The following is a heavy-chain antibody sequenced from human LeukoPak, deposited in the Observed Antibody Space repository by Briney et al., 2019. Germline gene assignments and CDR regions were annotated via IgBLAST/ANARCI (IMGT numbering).Heavy chain of an antibody. Sequence: GGSLRLSCSASGFTLSKHWMTWVRQAPGKGLECVAIIKQDGSEKYYVNSVKGRFTISRDNAKNSLYLQMNSLRVEDTAVYYCGREWAVDFWGQGTLVTVSS. CDR3: GREWAVDF. CDR1: GFTLSKHW. CDR2: IKQDGSEK. J-gene: IGHJ4*02. V-gene: IGHV3-7*01.